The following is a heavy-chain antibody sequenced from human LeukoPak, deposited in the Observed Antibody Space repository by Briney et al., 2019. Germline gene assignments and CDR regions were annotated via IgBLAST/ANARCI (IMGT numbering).Heavy chain of an antibody. Sequence: PGGSLRLSCVASGFTFSTYWMTWVRQAPGKGLEWVANIKEDGSEKYYVDSVKGRFTISRDNAKNSLYLQMNSLRVEDTAVYYCARDRTRPYYWGQGTLVTVSS. CDR3: ARDRTRPYY. V-gene: IGHV3-7*01. D-gene: IGHD3-16*01. CDR1: GFTFSTYW. CDR2: IKEDGSEK. J-gene: IGHJ4*02.